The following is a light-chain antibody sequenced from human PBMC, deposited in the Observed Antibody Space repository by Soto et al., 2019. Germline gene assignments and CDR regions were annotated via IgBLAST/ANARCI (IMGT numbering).Light chain of an antibody. CDR2: GAS. V-gene: IGKV3D-15*01. CDR1: QSVSSN. J-gene: IGKJ2*01. CDR3: QQYNNLPRT. Sequence: EIVMTQSPATLSVSPGERATLSCRASQSVSSNLAWYQQTPGQAPRLLIYGASIRATGIPARFSGSGSGTEFTLTISSLQSEDFAVYYCQQYNNLPRTFGQGTKLEIK.